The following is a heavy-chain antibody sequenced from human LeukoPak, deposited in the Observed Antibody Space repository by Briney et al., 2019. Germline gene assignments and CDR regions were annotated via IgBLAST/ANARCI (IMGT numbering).Heavy chain of an antibody. D-gene: IGHD6-13*01. CDR1: GGTFSSYA. CDR3: ARVIAAAGTPDYYYGMDV. CDR2: IIPIFGTA. Sequence: SVKVSCKASGGTFSSYAISWVRQAPGQGLKWMGGIIPIFGTANYAQKFQGRVTITADKSTSTAYMELSSLRSEDTAVYYCARVIAAAGTPDYYYGMDVWGKGTTVTVSS. V-gene: IGHV1-69*06. J-gene: IGHJ6*04.